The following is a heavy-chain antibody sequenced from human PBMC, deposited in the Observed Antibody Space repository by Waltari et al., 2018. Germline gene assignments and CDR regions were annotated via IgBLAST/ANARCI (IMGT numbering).Heavy chain of an antibody. CDR3: ARPQTISTSWLAS. J-gene: IGHJ5*01. CDR2: MNANSGHT. Sequence: QVQLVQSGAEVKKPGASVKVSCKASGYIFTSYDINWVRQATGQGLEWMGWMNANSGHTSYAQTFQGIITLTMNTSISTAYMELSSLRSDDTAVYYCARPQTISTSWLASWGQGTLVTVSS. D-gene: IGHD2-2*01. V-gene: IGHV1-8*02. CDR1: GYIFTSYD.